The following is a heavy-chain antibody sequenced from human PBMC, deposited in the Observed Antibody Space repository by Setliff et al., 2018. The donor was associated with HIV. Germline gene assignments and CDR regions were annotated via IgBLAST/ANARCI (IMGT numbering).Heavy chain of an antibody. CDR3: ARHSDFWSEDAFDI. CDR2: INNSGRI. Sequence: SETLSLTCTVSGGSISRGAYYWSWIRQHPGKGLEWIAYINNSGRIYYNPSLKSRVTISVDTSKNQFSLKLSSVTAADTALYYCARHSDFWSEDAFDIWGQGTMVTVSS. D-gene: IGHD3-3*01. V-gene: IGHV4-31*03. CDR1: GGSISRGAYY. J-gene: IGHJ3*02.